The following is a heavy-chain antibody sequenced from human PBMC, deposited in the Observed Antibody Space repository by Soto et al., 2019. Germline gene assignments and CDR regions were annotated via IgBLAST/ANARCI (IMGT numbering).Heavy chain of an antibody. D-gene: IGHD3-3*01. CDR3: ARGDYDFWSGYYLNWFDP. CDR1: GYTFTGYY. Sequence: QVQLVQSGAEVKKPGASVKVSCKASGYTFTGYYMHWVRQAPGQGLEWMGWINPNSGGTNYAQKFQGRVTMTRDTSISTAYMELSRLRSDDTAVYYCARGDYDFWSGYYLNWFDPWGQGTLVTVSS. V-gene: IGHV1-2*02. J-gene: IGHJ5*02. CDR2: INPNSGGT.